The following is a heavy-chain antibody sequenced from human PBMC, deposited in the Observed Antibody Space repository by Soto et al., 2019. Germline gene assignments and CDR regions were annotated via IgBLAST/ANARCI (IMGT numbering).Heavy chain of an antibody. CDR1: GFTFSSYG. CDR3: ARDVVVVVAANYYYYYGMDV. D-gene: IGHD2-15*01. Sequence: QVQLVESGGGVVQPGRSLRLSCAASGFTFSSYGMHWVRQAPGKGLEWVAVIWYDGSNKYYADSVKGRFTISRDNSKNPLYLQMNSLRAEDTAVYYCARDVVVVVAANYYYYYGMDVWGQGTTVTVSS. V-gene: IGHV3-33*01. J-gene: IGHJ6*02. CDR2: IWYDGSNK.